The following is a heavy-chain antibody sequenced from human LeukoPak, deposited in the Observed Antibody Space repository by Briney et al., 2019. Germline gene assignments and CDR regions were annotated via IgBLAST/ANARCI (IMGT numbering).Heavy chain of an antibody. D-gene: IGHD3-16*01. V-gene: IGHV3-48*04. J-gene: IGHJ6*02. Sequence: GGSLRLSCAAPGFTFSSYSMNWVRQAPGKGLEWVSYISSSSSTIYYADSVKGRFTISRDNAKNSLYLQMNSLRAEDTAVYYCARDRVTWGYGMDVWGQGTTVTVSS. CDR3: ARDRVTWGYGMDV. CDR2: ISSSSSTI. CDR1: GFTFSSYS.